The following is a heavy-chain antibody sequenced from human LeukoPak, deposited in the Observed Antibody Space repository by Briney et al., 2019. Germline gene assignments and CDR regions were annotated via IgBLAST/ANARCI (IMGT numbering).Heavy chain of an antibody. Sequence: PSETLSLTCTVSGGSISSSSYYWGWIRQPPGKGLEWIGSIYYSGSTYYNPSLKSRVTISVDTSKNQFSLKLSSVTAADTAVYYCARHDRAYCSSTSCTYFDYWGQGTLVTVSS. D-gene: IGHD2-2*01. CDR1: GGSISSSSYY. J-gene: IGHJ4*02. CDR2: IYYSGST. V-gene: IGHV4-39*01. CDR3: ARHDRAYCSSTSCTYFDY.